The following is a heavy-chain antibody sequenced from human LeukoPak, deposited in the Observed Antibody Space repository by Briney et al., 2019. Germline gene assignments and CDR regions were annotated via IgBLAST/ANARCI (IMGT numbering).Heavy chain of an antibody. CDR3: TRPLGAAAGTYFDP. CDR2: IRSKPNNYAT. J-gene: IGHJ5*02. Sequence: PGGSLKLSCAASGFTFSGSAMHWVRQASGKGLEWVGHIRSKPNNYATAYDASVKGRFTISRDDSKNTAYLQMNSLKIEDTAVYYCTRPLGAAAGTYFDPWGQGTLVTVSS. D-gene: IGHD6-13*01. CDR1: GFTFSGSA. V-gene: IGHV3-73*01.